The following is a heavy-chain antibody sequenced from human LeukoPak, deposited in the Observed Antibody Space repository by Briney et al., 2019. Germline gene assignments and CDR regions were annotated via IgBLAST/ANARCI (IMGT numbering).Heavy chain of an antibody. CDR1: GGSISSGGYY. D-gene: IGHD3-22*01. V-gene: IGHV4-31*03. J-gene: IGHJ3*02. CDR3: ARERVKHYYDSSGYYVDAFDI. Sequence: TSETLSLTCTVSGGSISSGGYYWSWIRQHPGKGLEWIGYIYYSGSTYYNPSLKSRVTISVDTSKNQFSLQLSSVTAADTAVYYCARERVKHYYDSSGYYVDAFDIWGQGTMVTVSS. CDR2: IYYSGST.